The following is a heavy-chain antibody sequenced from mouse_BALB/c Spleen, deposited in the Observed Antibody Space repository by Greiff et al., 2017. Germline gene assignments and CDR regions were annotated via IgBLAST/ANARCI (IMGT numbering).Heavy chain of an antibody. V-gene: IGHV5-12-2*01. CDR1: GFTFSSYT. D-gene: IGHD2-14*01. Sequence: EVKLVESGGGLVQPGGSLKLSCAASGFTFSSYTMSWVRQTPEKRLEWVAYISNGGGSTYYPDTVKGRFTISRDNAKNTLYLQMSSLKSEDTAMYYCARQVRHEGHRYYAMDYWGQGTSVTVSS. CDR3: ARQVRHEGHRYYAMDY. J-gene: IGHJ4*01. CDR2: ISNGGGST.